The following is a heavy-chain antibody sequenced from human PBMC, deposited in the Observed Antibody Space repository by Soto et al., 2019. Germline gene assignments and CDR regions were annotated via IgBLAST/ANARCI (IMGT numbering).Heavy chain of an antibody. D-gene: IGHD3-16*01. V-gene: IGHV4-59*01. CDR3: ARGGDYIDY. CDR1: GGSISSYY. Sequence: PSETLSLTCTVSGGSISSYYWSWVRQPPGKGLEWIGYIYYTGGTNYNPSLKSRVTMSVDTSKNQFSLKLSSVTAADTAVYYCARGGDYIDYWGQGTLVTVSS. CDR2: IYYTGGT. J-gene: IGHJ4*02.